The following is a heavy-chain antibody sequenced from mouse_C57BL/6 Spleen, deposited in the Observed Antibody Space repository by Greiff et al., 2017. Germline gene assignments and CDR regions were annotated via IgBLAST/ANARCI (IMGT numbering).Heavy chain of an antibody. CDR2: ISYDGSN. Sequence: EVQVVESGPGLVKPSQSLSLTCSVTGYSITSGYYWNWIRQFPGNKLEWMGYISYDGSNNYNPSLKNRISITRDTSKNQFFLKLNSVTTEDTATYYCARVGYYYGSSYWYFDVWGTGTTVTVSS. D-gene: IGHD1-1*01. CDR1: GYSITSGYY. J-gene: IGHJ1*03. CDR3: ARVGYYYGSSYWYFDV. V-gene: IGHV3-6*01.